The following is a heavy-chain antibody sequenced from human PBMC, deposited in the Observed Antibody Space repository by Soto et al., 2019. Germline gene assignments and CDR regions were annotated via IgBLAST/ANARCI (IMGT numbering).Heavy chain of an antibody. Sequence: QVHLVQSGAEVKKPGASVKVSCKASGYTLTRYGITWVRQAPGQGLEWMGSISAYNANTNYAQKLQGRLTMTKDTSTSTAYMELRSLTSDDTAVYYCAREVFRYFDLWGRGTLVSVSS. CDR3: AREVFRYFDL. CDR2: ISAYNANT. V-gene: IGHV1-18*01. J-gene: IGHJ2*01. CDR1: GYTLTRYG. D-gene: IGHD1-20*01.